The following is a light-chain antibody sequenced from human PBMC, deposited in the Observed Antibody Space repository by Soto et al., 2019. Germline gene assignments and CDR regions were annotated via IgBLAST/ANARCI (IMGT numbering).Light chain of an antibody. J-gene: IGKJ1*01. CDR2: DAS. CDR3: QQSYNTPQT. V-gene: IGKV1-39*01. CDR1: QTISTY. Sequence: DIHMTQSPSSLAASVGDRLTIPCRASQTISTYVNWYRQKSGAAPELLIYDASTWQSGVPSRFRGGGSGTDFTLTISSLQLEDFATYYCQQSYNTPQTFGQGTKVDI.